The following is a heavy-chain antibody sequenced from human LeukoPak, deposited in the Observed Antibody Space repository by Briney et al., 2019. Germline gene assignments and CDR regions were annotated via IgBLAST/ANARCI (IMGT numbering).Heavy chain of an antibody. D-gene: IGHD4-17*01. V-gene: IGHV3-23*01. J-gene: IGHJ4*02. Sequence: GGSLRLSCAASGFTFSSYAMSWVRQAPGKGLEWVSAISGSGGSTYYADSVKGRFTISRDNYKNTLYLQMNSLRAEDTAVYYCAKVRESYGDHPLIFDYWGQGTLVTVSS. CDR3: AKVRESYGDHPLIFDY. CDR1: GFTFSSYA. CDR2: ISGSGGST.